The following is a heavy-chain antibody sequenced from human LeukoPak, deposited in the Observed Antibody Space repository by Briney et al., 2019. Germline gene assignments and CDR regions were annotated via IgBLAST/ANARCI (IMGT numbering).Heavy chain of an antibody. V-gene: IGHV2-5*02. Sequence: SGPTLVNPTQTLTLTCTFSGFSLSTSGVGVGWIRQPPGKALEWLALIYWDDDKRYSPSLKNGLTIIKDTSKNQVVLTMTNMDPVDTATYYCARLYDSSGYFGVDYWGQGALVTVSS. CDR2: IYWDDDK. CDR3: ARLYDSSGYFGVDY. J-gene: IGHJ4*02. D-gene: IGHD3-22*01. CDR1: GFSLSTSGVG.